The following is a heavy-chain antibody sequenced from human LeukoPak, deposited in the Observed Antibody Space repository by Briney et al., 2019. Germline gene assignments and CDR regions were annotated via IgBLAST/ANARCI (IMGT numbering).Heavy chain of an antibody. Sequence: GGSLRLSCAASGFTFSSYWMSWVRQAPGKGLEWISSISSTSGSTYYVDSVKGRFTISRDNAKNSLYLQMNSLRAEDTAVYYCARVATAGYWGQGTLVIVSS. CDR2: ISSTSGST. V-gene: IGHV3-21*01. CDR3: ARVATAGY. CDR1: GFTFSSYW. J-gene: IGHJ4*02. D-gene: IGHD5-12*01.